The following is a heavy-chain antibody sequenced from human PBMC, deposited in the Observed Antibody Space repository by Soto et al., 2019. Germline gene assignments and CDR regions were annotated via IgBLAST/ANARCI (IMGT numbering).Heavy chain of an antibody. CDR2: INAGNGNT. D-gene: IGHD3-10*01. J-gene: IGHJ6*02. CDR3: ATDRGVNYYGSGSYYRATSYYYYYGMDV. Sequence: ASVKVSCKASGYTFTSYSMHWVRQAPGQRLEWMGWINAGNGNTKYSQKFQGRVTITRDTSASTAYMELSSLRSEDTAVYYCATDRGVNYYGSGSYYRATSYYYYYGMDVWGQGTTVTVSS. V-gene: IGHV1-3*01. CDR1: GYTFTSYS.